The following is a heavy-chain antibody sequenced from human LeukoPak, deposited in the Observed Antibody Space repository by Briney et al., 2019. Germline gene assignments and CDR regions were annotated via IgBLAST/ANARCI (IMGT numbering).Heavy chain of an antibody. CDR1: GGTFSSYA. CDR2: INAGNGDT. J-gene: IGHJ4*02. V-gene: IGHV1-3*01. D-gene: IGHD3-10*01. Sequence: ASVKVSCKASGGTFSSYAISWVRQAPGQGLEWMGWINAGNGDTKYSQKFQDRVTITRDTSASTAYMELSSLRSEDTAVYYCARGSYYYGSGSFMGSDYWGQGTLVTVSS. CDR3: ARGSYYYGSGSFMGSDY.